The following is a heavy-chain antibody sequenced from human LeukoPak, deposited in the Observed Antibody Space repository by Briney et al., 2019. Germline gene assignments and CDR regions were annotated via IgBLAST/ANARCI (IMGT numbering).Heavy chain of an antibody. CDR3: ASAYGSGSYYSPSLDY. J-gene: IGHJ4*02. D-gene: IGHD3-10*01. CDR2: IWYDGSNT. CDR1: GFTFSSYG. V-gene: IGHV3-33*01. Sequence: GGSLRLSCAASGFTFSSYGMHWVRQAPGKGLEWVALIWYDGSNTYYADSVKGRFTISRDNSKNTLYLQMNSLRAEDTAVYYCASAYGSGSYYSPSLDYWGQGTLVTVPS.